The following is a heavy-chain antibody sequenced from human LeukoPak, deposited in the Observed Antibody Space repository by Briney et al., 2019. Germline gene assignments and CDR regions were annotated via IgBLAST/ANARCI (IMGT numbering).Heavy chain of an antibody. J-gene: IGHJ6*02. Sequence: GSLRLSCAASGFTVSSNYMSWVRQAPGKGLEWVSVIYSGGTTYYTGSVKGRFTISRDNSKNTLYLQMNSLRAEDTAVYYCARGGYCSSTSCYFYYYYGMDVWGQGTTVTVSS. CDR2: IYSGGTT. D-gene: IGHD2-2*01. CDR3: ARGGYCSSTSCYFYYYYGMDV. V-gene: IGHV3-53*05. CDR1: GFTVSSNY.